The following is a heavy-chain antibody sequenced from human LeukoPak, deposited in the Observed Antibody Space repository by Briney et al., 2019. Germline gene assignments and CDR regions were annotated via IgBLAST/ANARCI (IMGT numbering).Heavy chain of an antibody. CDR1: GFTFNSYW. CDR3: ATSSNAPGNH. V-gene: IGHV3-7*01. J-gene: IGHJ5*02. Sequence: GGSLRLSCAASGFTFNSYWMSWVRQAPRKGLEWVANIKEDGSAQYYVDSVKGRFTISRDNAQNSLNLQMNSLRAEDTAVYYCATSSNAPGNHWGQGTLVTVSS. D-gene: IGHD2-2*01. CDR2: IKEDGSAQ.